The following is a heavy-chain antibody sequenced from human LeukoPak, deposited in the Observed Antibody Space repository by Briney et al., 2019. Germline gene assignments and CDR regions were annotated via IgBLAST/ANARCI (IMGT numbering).Heavy chain of an antibody. CDR2: ISAYNGNT. CDR3: ARDRGIYYGSGSYYYGMDV. V-gene: IGHV1-18*01. CDR1: GYTFTSYG. D-gene: IGHD3-10*01. Sequence: ASVKVSCKASGYTFTSYGISWVRQAPGQGLEWMGWISAYNGNTNYAQKLQGRVTMTTDTSTSTAYMELRSLRSDGTAVYYCARDRGIYYGSGSYYYGMDVWGQGTTVTVSS. J-gene: IGHJ6*02.